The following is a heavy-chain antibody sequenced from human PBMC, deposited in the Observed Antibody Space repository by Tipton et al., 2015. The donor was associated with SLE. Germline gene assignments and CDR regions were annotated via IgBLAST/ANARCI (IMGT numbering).Heavy chain of an antibody. CDR2: ISYDGSNK. Sequence: SLRLSCAASGFTFSSYAMHWVRQAPGKGLEWVAVISYDGSNKYYADSVKGRFTISRDNSKNTVYVQMDSLRAEDTAVYYCARSKGVGYFDYWGQGTLVTVSS. CDR3: ARSKGVGYFDY. V-gene: IGHV3-30*04. D-gene: IGHD1-26*01. CDR1: GFTFSSYA. J-gene: IGHJ4*02.